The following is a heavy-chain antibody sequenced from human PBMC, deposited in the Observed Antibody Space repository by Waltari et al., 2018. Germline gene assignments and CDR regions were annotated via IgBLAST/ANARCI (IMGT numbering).Heavy chain of an antibody. CDR1: GFTFSRYS. D-gene: IGHD2-21*02. V-gene: IGHV3-21*01. CDR2: ISSSSSYI. CDR3: ARGGNYGGNSRLYYYMDV. J-gene: IGHJ6*03. Sequence: EVQLVESGGGLVKPGGSLRLSCAASGFTFSRYSMNWVRQAPGKGLEWVSSISSSSSYIYYADSVKGRFTISRDNAKNSLYLQMNSLRAEDTAVYYCARGGNYGGNSRLYYYMDVWGKGTTVTVSS.